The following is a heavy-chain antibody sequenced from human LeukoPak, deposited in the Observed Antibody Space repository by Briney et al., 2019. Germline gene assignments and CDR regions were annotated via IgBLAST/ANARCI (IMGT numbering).Heavy chain of an antibody. CDR3: ARAGGEQLIATFDY. D-gene: IGHD6-6*01. J-gene: IGHJ4*02. CDR2: ISSSSSYI. V-gene: IGHV3-21*01. CDR1: GFTFSSYS. Sequence: GGSLRLSCAASGFTFSSYSMNWVRQAPGKGLEWVSSISSSSSYIYYADSVKGRFTISRDNAKNSLYLQMNSLRAEDTAVYYCARAGGEQLIATFDYWGQGTLVTVSS.